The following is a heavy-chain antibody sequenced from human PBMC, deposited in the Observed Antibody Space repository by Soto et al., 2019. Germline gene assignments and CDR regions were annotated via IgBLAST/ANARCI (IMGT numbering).Heavy chain of an antibody. J-gene: IGHJ5*02. CDR1: GYTVNIYG. D-gene: IGHD3-16*01. Sequence: APAEIGSKSSGYTVNIYGVIWVRQEIGQGLEWMGWMNPGSGDTGYAQKFQGRVTMTRDISIATAYMELSSLRSDDTAIYYCARMATFGSLKWFYPWGQGTLVTFSS. CDR3: ARMATFGSLKWFYP. CDR2: MNPGSGDT. V-gene: IGHV1-8*02.